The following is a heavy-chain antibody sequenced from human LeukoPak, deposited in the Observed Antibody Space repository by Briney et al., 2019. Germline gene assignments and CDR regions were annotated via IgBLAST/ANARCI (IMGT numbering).Heavy chain of an antibody. J-gene: IGHJ1*01. CDR2: ISYDGSNK. V-gene: IGHV3-30*04. CDR1: GFTFSSYA. Sequence: GGSLRLSCAASGFTFSSYAMHWVRQAPGKGLEWVAVISYDGSNKYYADSVKGRFTISRDNSKNTLYLQMNSLRAEDTAVYYCARAASAEYFQHWGRAPWSPSPQ. CDR3: ARAASAEYFQH.